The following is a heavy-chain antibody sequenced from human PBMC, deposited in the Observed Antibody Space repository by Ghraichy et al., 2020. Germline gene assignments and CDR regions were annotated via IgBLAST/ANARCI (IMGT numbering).Heavy chain of an antibody. CDR3: ARESSSSLDY. J-gene: IGHJ4*02. V-gene: IGHV1-46*01. D-gene: IGHD6-6*01. Sequence: ASVKVSCKASGYTFTSYYMHWVRQAPGQGPEWMGKINPSGGSTSYAQKFQGRVTVTRDTSTSTVYMDLSSLRSDDTAVYFCARESSSSLDYWGQGTLVTVSS. CDR2: INPSGGST. CDR1: GYTFTSYY.